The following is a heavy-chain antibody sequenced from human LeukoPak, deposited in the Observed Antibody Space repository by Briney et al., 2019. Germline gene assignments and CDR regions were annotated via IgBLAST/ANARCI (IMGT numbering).Heavy chain of an antibody. CDR2: MSPNSGNT. CDR3: ARGRYYYDSSGTDAFDI. Sequence: ASVKVSCKASGYTFTSYDINWVRQATGQGLEWMGWMSPNSGNTGYAQKFQGRVTMTRNTSISTAYMELSSLRSEDTAVYYCARGRYYYDSSGTDAFDIWGQGTMVTVSS. D-gene: IGHD3-22*01. V-gene: IGHV1-8*01. J-gene: IGHJ3*02. CDR1: GYTFTSYD.